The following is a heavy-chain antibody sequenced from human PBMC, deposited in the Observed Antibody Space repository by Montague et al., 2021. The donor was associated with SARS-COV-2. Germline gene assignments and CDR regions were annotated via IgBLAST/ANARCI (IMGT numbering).Heavy chain of an antibody. V-gene: IGHV4-39*07. CDR3: GRFILSATSNPFDC. D-gene: IGHD2-15*01. Sequence: SETLSLTCTVSGGSISSYHHYWGWIRQPPGKGLEWIGAMYYSGSTWLNPSLKSRVPISVDTSKNQLSLNLRSVTAADTAVYFCGRFILSATSNPFDCWGPGTPVTVSS. CDR1: GGSISSYHHY. CDR2: MYYSGST. J-gene: IGHJ4*02.